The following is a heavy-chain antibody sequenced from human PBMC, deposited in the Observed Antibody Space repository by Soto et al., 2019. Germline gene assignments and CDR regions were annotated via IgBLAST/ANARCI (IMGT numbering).Heavy chain of an antibody. V-gene: IGHV3-30-3*01. CDR2: ISYDGSNK. CDR1: GFTFSSYA. Sequence: GGSLRLSCAASGFTFSSYAMHWVRQAPGKGLEWVAVISYDGSNKYYADSVKGRFTISRDNSKNTLYLQMNSLRAEDTAVYYCARVGIGSSSYHNWFDPWGQGTLVTVSS. D-gene: IGHD6-6*01. J-gene: IGHJ5*02. CDR3: ARVGIGSSSYHNWFDP.